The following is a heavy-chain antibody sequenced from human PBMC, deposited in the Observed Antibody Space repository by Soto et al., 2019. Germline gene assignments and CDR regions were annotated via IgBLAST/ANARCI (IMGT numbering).Heavy chain of an antibody. CDR1: GYTLSDYS. V-gene: IGHV3-48*02. Sequence: GGSLRLSCFASGYTLSDYSRKWVRQAPGKGLEWVSYFGTSRKYIYYADSVRGRFTISRDDAKNSLYLQLNRLRDEDTALYSCVRDRDWEFDSWGQGTMVTVSS. CDR3: VRDRDWEFDS. D-gene: IGHD1-26*01. CDR2: FGTSRKYI. J-gene: IGHJ3*02.